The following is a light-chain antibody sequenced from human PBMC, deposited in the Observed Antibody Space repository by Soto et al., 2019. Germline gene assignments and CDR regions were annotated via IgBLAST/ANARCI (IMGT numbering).Light chain of an antibody. CDR2: DAS. CDR3: QQRRNWPIT. Sequence: EIVLTQSPATLSLSPGERATLSCRASQNLNIYLAWYQQKPGQAPRLLIYDASNRATGIPARFSGSGSETDFTLTISSLEPEDFAVYYCQQRRNWPITFGQGTRLEMK. J-gene: IGKJ5*01. V-gene: IGKV3-11*01. CDR1: QNLNIY.